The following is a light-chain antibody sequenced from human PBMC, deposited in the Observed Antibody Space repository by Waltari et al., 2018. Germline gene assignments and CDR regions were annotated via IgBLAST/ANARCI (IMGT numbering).Light chain of an antibody. Sequence: DVVMTQSPLSLPVTLGQPASISCKSSQSLVRSDGNTYLQWFHQRPGQSPRRLIYKVSTRESRVPDRFSVSGSGTDFTLKISSVEAEDVGVYYCMQGTHWPYTFGQGTKLDIK. CDR3: MQGTHWPYT. CDR2: KVS. J-gene: IGKJ2*01. CDR1: QSLVRSDGNTY. V-gene: IGKV2-30*02.